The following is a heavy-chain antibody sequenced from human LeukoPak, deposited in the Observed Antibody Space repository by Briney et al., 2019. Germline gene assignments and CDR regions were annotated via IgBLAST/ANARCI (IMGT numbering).Heavy chain of an antibody. CDR2: ISAYNGNT. J-gene: IGHJ4*02. CDR1: GGTFSSYG. CDR3: ARVRGYSYGYGLSIY. Sequence: ASVKVSCTASGGTFSSYGISWVRQAPGQGLEWMGWISAYNGNTNYAQKLQGRVTMTTDTSTSTAYMELRSLRSDDTAVYYCARVRGYSYGYGLSIYWGQGTLVTVSS. V-gene: IGHV1-18*01. D-gene: IGHD5-18*01.